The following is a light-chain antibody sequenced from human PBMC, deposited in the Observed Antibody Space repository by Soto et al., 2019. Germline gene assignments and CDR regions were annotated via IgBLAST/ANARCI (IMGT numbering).Light chain of an antibody. CDR2: DVF. V-gene: IGKV3-11*01. CDR3: QQCHNWPPIT. J-gene: IGKJ5*01. Sequence: EIVLTQSPATLSWSPGERATLSCRASQSVTKCLAWYQQKPVQAPRLLIYDVFSRAPGIPARFSGSGSGTDFTLTISSLEPEDFAVYYCQQCHNWPPITFGQGTRLEIK. CDR1: QSVTKC.